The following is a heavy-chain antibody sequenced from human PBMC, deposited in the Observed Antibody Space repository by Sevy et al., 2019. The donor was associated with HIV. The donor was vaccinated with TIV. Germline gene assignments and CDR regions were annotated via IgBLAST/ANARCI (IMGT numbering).Heavy chain of an antibody. D-gene: IGHD4-17*01. CDR1: SGSISSSSYY. J-gene: IGHJ5*01. CDR3: ARYLRGDHAGGFDF. Sequence: SETLSLTCTVSSGSISSSSYYWGWIRQSPGKGLEWIASIDYIGTTYYNLALKSRVTITGDRSKNKVSLNLRFVTAADAALYYWARYLRGDHAGGFDFWGQGTPVTVSS. CDR2: IDYIGTT. V-gene: IGHV4-39*01.